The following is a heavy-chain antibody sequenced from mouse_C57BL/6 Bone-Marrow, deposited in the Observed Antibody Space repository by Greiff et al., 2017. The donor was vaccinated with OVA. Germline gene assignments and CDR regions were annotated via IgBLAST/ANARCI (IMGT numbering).Heavy chain of an antibody. J-gene: IGHJ4*01. CDR1: GFSFNTYA. Sequence: EVQLQQSGGGLVQPKGSLKLSCAASGFSFNTYAMNWVRQAPGKGLEWVARIRSKSNNYATYYADSVKDRFTISRDDSESMLYLQMNNLKTEDTAMYYCVRHRGYHGSSYYAMDYWGQGTSVTVSS. CDR3: VRHRGYHGSSYYAMDY. V-gene: IGHV10-1*01. D-gene: IGHD1-1*01. CDR2: IRSKSNNYAT.